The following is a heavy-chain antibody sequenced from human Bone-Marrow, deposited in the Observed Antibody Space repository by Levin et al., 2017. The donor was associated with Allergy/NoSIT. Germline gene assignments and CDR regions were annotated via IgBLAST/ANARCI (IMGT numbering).Heavy chain of an antibody. V-gene: IGHV4-30-4*01. Sequence: SQTLSLTCNVSGCSINSGDSYWSWIRQPPGKGLAWIGYIYYSGSTYYNPSLKSRITISIDTSKSQFSLQLSSVTAADTAVYYCARLSLTFYDILTGYYSPSGTFDYWGQGTLVTVSS. D-gene: IGHD3-9*01. J-gene: IGHJ4*02. CDR3: ARLSLTFYDILTGYYSPSGTFDY. CDR2: IYYSGST. CDR1: GCSINSGDSY.